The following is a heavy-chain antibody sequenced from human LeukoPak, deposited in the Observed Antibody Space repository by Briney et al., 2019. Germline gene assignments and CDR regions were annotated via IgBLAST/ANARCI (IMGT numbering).Heavy chain of an antibody. CDR3: ARGGYSYGYCMDV. J-gene: IGHJ6*03. V-gene: IGHV3-33*01. CDR2: MWYDGSNK. D-gene: IGHD5-18*01. Sequence: GGSLRLSCAASGFTFSSYGMHWVRQAPGKGLEWVAVMWYDGSNKYYADSVKGRFTISRDNSKNTLYLQMNSLRAEDTAVYYCARGGYSYGYCMDVWGQGTTVTVSS. CDR1: GFTFSSYG.